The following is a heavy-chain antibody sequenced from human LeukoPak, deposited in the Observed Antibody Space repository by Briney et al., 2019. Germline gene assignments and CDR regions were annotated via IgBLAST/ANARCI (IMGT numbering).Heavy chain of an antibody. Sequence: SETLSLTCTVSGGSMSSYYWSWIRQPPGKGLEWIGYIFYTGSTNYNPSLKSRVTLSVDTSKNQLSLKLGSVTAAATAVYYCARQPYMLGAYYFDYWGQGTLVTVSS. D-gene: IGHD1-26*01. CDR2: IFYTGST. CDR1: GGSMSSYY. V-gene: IGHV4-59*08. J-gene: IGHJ4*02. CDR3: ARQPYMLGAYYFDY.